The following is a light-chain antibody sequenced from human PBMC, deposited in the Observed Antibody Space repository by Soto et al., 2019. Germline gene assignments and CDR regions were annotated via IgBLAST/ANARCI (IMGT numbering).Light chain of an antibody. CDR1: QSVSVH. J-gene: IGKJ1*01. Sequence: EIVLTQSPGTLSLSPGERATLSCRASQSVSVHLAWYQQKPGQAPRHLIYDASNRATGIPARFSGSGSGTDFTLTISSLEPEDFAVYHCVQRTTWPWTCGQGSKVEIK. CDR2: DAS. CDR3: VQRTTWPWT. V-gene: IGKV3-11*01.